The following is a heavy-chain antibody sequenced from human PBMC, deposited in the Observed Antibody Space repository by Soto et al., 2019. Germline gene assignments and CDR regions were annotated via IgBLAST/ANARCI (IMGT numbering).Heavy chain of an antibody. CDR3: AIGLGLWFAGGMDV. CDR2: ISYDGSNK. Sequence: QVQLVESGGGVVQPGRSLRLSCAASGFTFSSYAMHWVRQAPGKGLEWVAVISYDGSNKYYADSVKGRFTISRDNSKNTLYLQMNSLRAEDTAVYYCAIGLGLWFAGGMDVWGQGTTVTVSS. D-gene: IGHD3-10*01. V-gene: IGHV3-30-3*01. CDR1: GFTFSSYA. J-gene: IGHJ6*02.